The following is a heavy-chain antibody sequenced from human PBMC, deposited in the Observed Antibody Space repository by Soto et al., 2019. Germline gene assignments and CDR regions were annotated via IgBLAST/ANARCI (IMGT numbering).Heavy chain of an antibody. CDR3: PIDFKQQPSSYYCYYGMKV. V-gene: IGHV6-1*01. CDR1: VDSVSSNSAA. J-gene: IGHJ6*02. Sequence: SQTLSLTCAISVDSVSSNSAAWNWIRQSPSRCLEWLGRTYYRAKWYNDYAVSVKSRITINPDTSKNQFSLQLNSVTPEDTAVYYCPIDFKQQPSSYYCYYGMKVWGQGTTVNVSS. D-gene: IGHD6-13*01. CDR2: TYYRAKWYN.